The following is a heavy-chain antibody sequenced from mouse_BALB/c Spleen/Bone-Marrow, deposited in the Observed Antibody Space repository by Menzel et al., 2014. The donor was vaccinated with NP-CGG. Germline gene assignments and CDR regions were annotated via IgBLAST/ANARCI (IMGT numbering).Heavy chain of an antibody. CDR2: INPYNDGT. CDR3: ARDGDYDWFAY. Sequence: EVQLQESGPELVKPGASVKMSCKASGYTFTSYVMHWVKQKPGQGLEWIGHINPYNDGTKYNEKFKVMATLTADKSSSTAYMELSSLTSEDSAVYYCARDGDYDWFAYWGQGPLVTVSA. V-gene: IGHV1-14*01. D-gene: IGHD2-4*01. J-gene: IGHJ3*01. CDR1: GYTFTSYV.